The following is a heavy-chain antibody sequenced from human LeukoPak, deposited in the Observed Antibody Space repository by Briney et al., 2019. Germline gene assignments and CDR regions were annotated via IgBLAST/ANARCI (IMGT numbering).Heavy chain of an antibody. V-gene: IGHV1-2*02. Sequence: ASVKVSCKASGYTFTGYYMHWVRQASGQGLEWMGWINPNSGGTNYAQKFQGRVTMTRDTSISTAYMELSRLRSDDTAVYYCARDRFRVVPAAIPDYWGQGTLVTVSS. CDR3: ARDRFRVVPAAIPDY. CDR1: GYTFTGYY. CDR2: INPNSGGT. J-gene: IGHJ4*02. D-gene: IGHD2-2*02.